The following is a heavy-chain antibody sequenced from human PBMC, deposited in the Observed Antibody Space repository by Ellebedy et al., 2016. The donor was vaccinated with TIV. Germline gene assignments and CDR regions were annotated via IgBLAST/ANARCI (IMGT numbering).Heavy chain of an antibody. J-gene: IGHJ3*02. CDR1: GFTFSSYS. V-gene: IGHV3-48*02. D-gene: IGHD3-22*01. Sequence: PGGSLRLSCAASGFTFSSYSMNWVRQAPGKGLEWVSYISSSSSTIYYADSVKGRFTISRDNAKNSLYLQMNSLRDEDTAVYYCARFVGAYYYDSSGYSPDDAFDIWGQGTMVTVSS. CDR2: ISSSSSTI. CDR3: ARFVGAYYYDSSGYSPDDAFDI.